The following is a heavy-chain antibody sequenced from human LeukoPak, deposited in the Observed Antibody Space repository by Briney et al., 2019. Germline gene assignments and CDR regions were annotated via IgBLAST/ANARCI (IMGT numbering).Heavy chain of an antibody. CDR2: VRLDGIQK. CDR1: GFTFSGSA. J-gene: IGHJ4*02. Sequence: PGGSLRLSCAASGFTFSGSAMHWVRQASGKGLEWVANVRLDGIQKDYIDSVKGRFSISRDNAKNSVYLQMNSLRAEDTAVYYCARHVRYAFDSWGQGTLVTVSS. D-gene: IGHD3-9*01. CDR3: ARHVRYAFDS. V-gene: IGHV3-7*01.